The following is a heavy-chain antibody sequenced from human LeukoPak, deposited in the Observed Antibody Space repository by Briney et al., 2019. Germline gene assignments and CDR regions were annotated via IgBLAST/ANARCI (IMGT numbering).Heavy chain of an antibody. CDR2: ISGSGTST. D-gene: IGHD6-13*01. Sequence: GGSLRLSCAASGFTFSNYDMGWARQAPGEGLEWVSTISGSGTSTYYTDSVRGRFTISRDNPKNAQYLQMNSLRAEDTAVYYCAKAIAATGRWWIFDYWGQGTLVTVSS. CDR1: GFTFSNYD. V-gene: IGHV3-23*01. CDR3: AKAIAATGRWWIFDY. J-gene: IGHJ4*02.